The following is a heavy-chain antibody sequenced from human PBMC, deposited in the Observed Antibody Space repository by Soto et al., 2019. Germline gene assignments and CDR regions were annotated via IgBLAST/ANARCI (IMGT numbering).Heavy chain of an antibody. CDR3: ARPPQSKYPPYGSLRYFDY. J-gene: IGHJ4*02. V-gene: IGHV3-74*01. CDR2: INTDGSFT. D-gene: IGHD3-10*01. Sequence: EVQLVESGGGFVQPGGSLRLSCAASGFTFSDFYMHWVRQAPGKGLVWVSYINTDGSFTNYADSVKGRFTISRDNAKNTLFLQLDNRRPEDTALYSCARPPQSKYPPYGSLRYFDYWGQGILVTVSP. CDR1: GFTFSDFY.